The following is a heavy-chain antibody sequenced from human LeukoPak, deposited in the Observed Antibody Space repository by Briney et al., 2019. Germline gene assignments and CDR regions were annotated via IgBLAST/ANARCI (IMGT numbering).Heavy chain of an antibody. CDR1: GGSISSYY. CDR3: ARDLAYYDSSGYLRYFDH. Sequence: PSETLSLTCTVSGGSISSYYWSWLRQPAGKGLEWIGRIYTSGSTNYNPSLKSRVTMSLDTSKNQFSLKLSSVTAADTAVYYCARDLAYYDSSGYLRYFDHWGQGTLVTVSS. J-gene: IGHJ4*02. D-gene: IGHD3-22*01. CDR2: IYTSGST. V-gene: IGHV4-4*07.